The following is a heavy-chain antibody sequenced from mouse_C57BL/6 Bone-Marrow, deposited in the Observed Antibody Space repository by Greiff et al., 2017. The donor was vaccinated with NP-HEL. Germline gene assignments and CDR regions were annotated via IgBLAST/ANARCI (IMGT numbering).Heavy chain of an antibody. CDR3: AREGGNFDYYAMDY. V-gene: IGHV1-63*01. Sequence: VKLQQSGAELVRPGTSVKMSCKASGYTFTNYWIGWAKQRPGHGLEWIGDIYPGGGYTNYNEKFKGKATLTADKSSSTAYMQFSSLTSEDSAIYYCAREGGNFDYYAMDYWGQGTSVTVSS. D-gene: IGHD2-1*01. J-gene: IGHJ4*01. CDR1: GYTFTNYW. CDR2: IYPGGGYT.